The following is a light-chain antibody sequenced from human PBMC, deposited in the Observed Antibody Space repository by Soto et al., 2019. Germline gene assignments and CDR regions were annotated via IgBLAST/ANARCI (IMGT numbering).Light chain of an antibody. J-gene: IGKJ1*01. Sequence: DIQMTQSPSTLSGSVGDRVTLTCRASQTISSWLAWYQQKPGKAPKLLIYKASTLKSGVPSRFSGSGSGTEFTLTISSLQPDDFATYHCQHYNSYSEAFGQGTKVERK. V-gene: IGKV1-5*03. CDR2: KAS. CDR3: QHYNSYSEA. CDR1: QTISSW.